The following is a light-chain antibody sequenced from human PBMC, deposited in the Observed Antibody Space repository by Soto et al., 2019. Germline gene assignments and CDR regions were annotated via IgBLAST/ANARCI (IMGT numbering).Light chain of an antibody. J-gene: IGLJ2*01. CDR2: DVS. CDR1: SSDVGGYNY. CDR3: SSYTSSSTLVV. Sequence: QSALTQPASVSGSPGQSITISCTGTSSDVGGYNYVSWYQQHPGKAPKLMIYDVSNRPSGVSNRFSGSKSGNTASLTISGHQAEYEADYYCSSYTSSSTLVVFGGGTKLTVL. V-gene: IGLV2-14*01.